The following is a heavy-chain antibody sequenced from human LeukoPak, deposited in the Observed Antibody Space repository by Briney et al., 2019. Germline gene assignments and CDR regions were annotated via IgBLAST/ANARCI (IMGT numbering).Heavy chain of an antibody. CDR1: EFTFSSYN. V-gene: IGHV3-64*01. CDR2: ISSNGGSA. D-gene: IGHD1-7*01. Sequence: GGSLRLSCVASEFTFSSYNMNWVRQAPGQGLEYVSAISSNGGSAYYTNSVKGRFTISRDNSKSTLYLQMGSLRIEDMAVYYCTSSPPTGTTWYFDLWGRGTLVTVSS. CDR3: TSSPPTGTTWYFDL. J-gene: IGHJ2*01.